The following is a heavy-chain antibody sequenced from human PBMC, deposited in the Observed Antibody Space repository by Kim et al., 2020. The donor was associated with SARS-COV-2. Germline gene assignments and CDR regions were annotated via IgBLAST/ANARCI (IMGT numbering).Heavy chain of an antibody. Sequence: YADSVKGRFTISRDNSKNTLYLQMNSLRAEDTAVYYCAKVSSGWYVLDYWGQGTLVTVSS. D-gene: IGHD6-19*01. CDR3: AKVSSGWYVLDY. V-gene: IGHV3-23*01. J-gene: IGHJ4*02.